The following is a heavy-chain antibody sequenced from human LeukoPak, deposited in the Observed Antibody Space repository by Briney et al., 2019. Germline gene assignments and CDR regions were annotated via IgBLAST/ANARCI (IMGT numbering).Heavy chain of an antibody. D-gene: IGHD3-10*01. V-gene: IGHV4-61*02. CDR3: ARDSNYYGSGNWFDP. CDR2: IYSRGST. CDR1: GGSISSGSQY. J-gene: IGHJ5*02. Sequence: SETLSLTCTVSGGSISSGSQYWSWIRQPAGKGLEWIGRIYSRGSTNSNPSLKSRVTISLDTSKNQFSLKLTSVTAADTAVYYCARDSNYYGSGNWFDPWGQGTLVTVSS.